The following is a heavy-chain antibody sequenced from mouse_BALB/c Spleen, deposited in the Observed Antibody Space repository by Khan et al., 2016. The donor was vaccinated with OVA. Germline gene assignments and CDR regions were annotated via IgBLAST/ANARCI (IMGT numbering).Heavy chain of an antibody. CDR2: INPNNGRA. D-gene: IGHD2-2*01. Sequence: QVQLQQPGAEVVNPGASVKLSCKASGYTFTSYWMHWVKQRPGQGLEWIGYINPNNGRAHQNEKFKSKATLTVDKSSSTAYLQLSSLTSEDSAFHDCARGGYGSLAYWGQGTLVTVSA. CDR1: GYTFTSYW. J-gene: IGHJ3*01. CDR3: ARGGYGSLAY. V-gene: IGHV1S81*02.